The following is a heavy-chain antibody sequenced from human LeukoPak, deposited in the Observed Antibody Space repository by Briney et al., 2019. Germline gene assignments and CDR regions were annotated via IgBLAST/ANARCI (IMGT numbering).Heavy chain of an antibody. CDR2: IRYDGSNK. CDR3: ARDSLGYCSGGSCYYPDY. V-gene: IGHV3-30*02. D-gene: IGHD2-15*01. J-gene: IGHJ4*02. Sequence: GGSLRLSCAASGFTFSSYGMHWVRQAPGKGLEWVAFIRYDGSNKYYADSVKGRFTISRDNSKNTLYLQMNSLRAEDTAVYYCARDSLGYCSGGSCYYPDYWGQGTLVTVSS. CDR1: GFTFSSYG.